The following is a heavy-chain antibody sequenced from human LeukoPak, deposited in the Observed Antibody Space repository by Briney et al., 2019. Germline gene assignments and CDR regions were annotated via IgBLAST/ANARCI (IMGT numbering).Heavy chain of an antibody. J-gene: IGHJ4*02. D-gene: IGHD6-19*01. Sequence: GGSLRLSCAASGFTFSSYGMHWGRQAPGKGLEWVAFIRYDGSNKYYADSVKGRFTISRDNSKNTLYLQMNSLRAEDTAVYYCAKDLGSSGWYLFDYWGQGTLVTVSS. CDR2: IRYDGSNK. CDR1: GFTFSSYG. V-gene: IGHV3-30*02. CDR3: AKDLGSSGWYLFDY.